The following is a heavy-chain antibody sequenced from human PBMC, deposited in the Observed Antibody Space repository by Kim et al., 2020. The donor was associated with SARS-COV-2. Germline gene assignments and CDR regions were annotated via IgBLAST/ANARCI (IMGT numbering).Heavy chain of an antibody. CDR2: IYPGDSDT. Sequence: GESLKISCKGSGYSFTSYWIGWVRQMPGKGLEWMGIIYPGDSDTRYSPSFQGQVTISADKSISTAYLQWSSLKASDTAMYYCARGGNPFATPAASENAFDIWGQGTMVTVSS. CDR3: ARGGNPFATPAASENAFDI. J-gene: IGHJ3*02. V-gene: IGHV5-51*01. D-gene: IGHD2-15*01. CDR1: GYSFTSYW.